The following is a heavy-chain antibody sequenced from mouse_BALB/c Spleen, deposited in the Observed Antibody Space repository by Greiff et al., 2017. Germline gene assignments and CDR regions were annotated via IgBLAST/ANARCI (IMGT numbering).Heavy chain of an antibody. V-gene: IGHV1-4*01. CDR3: FPHYGNAMDY. CDR1: GYTFTSYT. D-gene: IGHD2-1*01. CDR2: INPSSGYT. J-gene: IGHJ4*01. Sequence: QVQLKESGAELARPGASVKMSCKASGYTFTSYTMHWVKQRPGQGLEWIGYINPSSGYTNYNQKFKDKATLTADKSSSTAYMQLSSLTSEDSAVYYCFPHYGNAMDYWGQGTSVTVSS.